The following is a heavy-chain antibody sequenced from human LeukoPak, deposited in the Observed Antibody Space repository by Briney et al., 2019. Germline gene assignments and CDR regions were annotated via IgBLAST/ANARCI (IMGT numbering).Heavy chain of an antibody. CDR1: GYSISSGYY. J-gene: IGHJ2*01. V-gene: IGHV4-38-2*01. CDR2: IYHSGST. D-gene: IGHD4-17*01. CDR3: ARTYGDFDFWYFAV. Sequence: PSETLSLTCVVSGYSISSGYYWGWIRQPPGKGLEWIGSIYHSGSTYYNPSLKSRVTISVDTSKNQFSLKLSSVTAADTAVYYCARTYGDFDFWYFAVWGRGTLVTVSS.